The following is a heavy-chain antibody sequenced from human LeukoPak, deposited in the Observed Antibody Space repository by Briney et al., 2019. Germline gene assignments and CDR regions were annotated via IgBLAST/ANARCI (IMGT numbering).Heavy chain of an antibody. J-gene: IGHJ5*02. CDR3: ASHGDYTIFGVVNHENWFDP. CDR2: IYYSGST. Sequence: PSETLSLTCTVSGGSISSYYWSWIRQPPGKGLEWIGYIYYSGSTNYNPSLKSRVTISVDTSKNQFSLKLSSVTAADTAVYYCASHGDYTIFGVVNHENWFDPWGQGTLVTVSS. D-gene: IGHD3-3*01. V-gene: IGHV4-59*08. CDR1: GGSISSYY.